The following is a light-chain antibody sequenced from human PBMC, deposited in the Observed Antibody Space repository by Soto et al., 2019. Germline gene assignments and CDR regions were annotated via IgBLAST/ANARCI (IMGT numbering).Light chain of an antibody. J-gene: IGKJ4*01. CDR1: QSVSSS. CDR2: GAS. CDR3: QQYNNWPLALT. V-gene: IGKV3-15*01. Sequence: EMVMTHYTVTLSVSPGERATLSSRAIQSVSSSLAWYQQKPGGAPRLLIYGASTRATGIVARFSGSGSGREFTLIISSLQSEEFAVYYCQQYNNWPLALTFGGGTKVDI.